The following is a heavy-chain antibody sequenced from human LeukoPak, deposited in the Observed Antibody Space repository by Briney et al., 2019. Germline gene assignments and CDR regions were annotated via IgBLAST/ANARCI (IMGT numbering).Heavy chain of an antibody. J-gene: IGHJ4*02. CDR1: GFTFDDYA. CDR2: ISWNSGSI. D-gene: IGHD2-8*01. Sequence: SGGSLRLSCAASGFTFDDYAMHWVRQAPGKGLEWVSGISWNSGSIGYADSVKGRFTISRDNAKNSLYLQMNSLRAEDTALYYCAKEGYCTNGVCYGLDYWGQGTLVTVSS. V-gene: IGHV3-9*01. CDR3: AKEGYCTNGVCYGLDY.